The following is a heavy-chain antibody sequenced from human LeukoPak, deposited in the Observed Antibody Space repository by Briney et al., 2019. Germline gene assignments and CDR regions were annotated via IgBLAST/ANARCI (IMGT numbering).Heavy chain of an antibody. CDR3: AGHDFWSGSWFDP. Sequence: SVKVSCKASGGTFSSYAISWARQAPGQGLEWMGGIIPIFGTANCAQKFQGRVTITADESTSTAYMELSSLRSEDTAVYYCAGHDFWSGSWFDPWGQGTLVTVSS. CDR2: IIPIFGTA. CDR1: GGTFSSYA. J-gene: IGHJ5*02. V-gene: IGHV1-69*13. D-gene: IGHD3-3*01.